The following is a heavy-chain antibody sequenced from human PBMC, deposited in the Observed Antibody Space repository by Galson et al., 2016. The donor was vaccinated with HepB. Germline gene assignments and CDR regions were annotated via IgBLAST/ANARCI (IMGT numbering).Heavy chain of an antibody. CDR1: GSSIESSNYY. CDR3: ARLGHAAAADY. V-gene: IGHV4-39*01. Sequence: ETLSLTCTVSGSSIESSNYYWGWIRQPPGKGLEWIGNFFYGRSTYYNLSLKSRVTISVDTSKNQFSLKVTSVTAADTAVYYFARLGHAAAADYWGQGTLVTVSS. D-gene: IGHD6-13*01. CDR2: FFYGRST. J-gene: IGHJ4*02.